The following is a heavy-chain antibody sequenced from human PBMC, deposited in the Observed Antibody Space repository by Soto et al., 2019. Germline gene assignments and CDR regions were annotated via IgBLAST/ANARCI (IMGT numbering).Heavy chain of an antibody. Sequence: DVQLVESGGDLVQPGGSLRLSCAASGFTFSAYYMNWVRQAPGKGLEWVANINQDGSQKYYVDSVNGRFTISRDNAKSSLFLEMNSLRAEDTAIYYCTGGSGLDSDYWGQGTLVTVFS. CDR2: INQDGSQK. CDR1: GFTFSAYY. CDR3: TGGSGLDSDY. V-gene: IGHV3-7*05. J-gene: IGHJ4*02. D-gene: IGHD3-3*01.